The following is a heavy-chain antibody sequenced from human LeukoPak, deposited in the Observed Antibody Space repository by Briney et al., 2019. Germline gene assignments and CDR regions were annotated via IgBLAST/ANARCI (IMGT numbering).Heavy chain of an antibody. V-gene: IGHV4-61*05. CDR1: GGSISSSSYY. Sequence: SETLSLTCTVSGGSISSSSYYWGWIRQPPGKGLEWIGYIYYSGSTNYNPSLKSRVTISVDTSKNQFSLKLSSVTAADTAVYYCARVTSGPSFDYWGQGTLVTVSS. CDR3: ARVTSGPSFDY. D-gene: IGHD1-1*01. J-gene: IGHJ4*02. CDR2: IYYSGST.